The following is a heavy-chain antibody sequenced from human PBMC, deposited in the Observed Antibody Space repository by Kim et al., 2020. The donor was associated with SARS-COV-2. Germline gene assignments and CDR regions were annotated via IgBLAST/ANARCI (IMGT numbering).Heavy chain of an antibody. D-gene: IGHD2-2*01. V-gene: IGHV3-48*02. Sequence: GGSLRLSCAASGFTFSSYSMNWVRQAPGKGLEWVSYISSSSSTIYYADSVKGRFTISRDNAKNSLYLQMNSLRDEDTAVYYCARVRYCSSTSCLNPLYYYYYYGMDVWGQGTTVTVSS. CDR3: ARVRYCSSTSCLNPLYYYYYYGMDV. J-gene: IGHJ6*02. CDR2: ISSSSSTI. CDR1: GFTFSSYS.